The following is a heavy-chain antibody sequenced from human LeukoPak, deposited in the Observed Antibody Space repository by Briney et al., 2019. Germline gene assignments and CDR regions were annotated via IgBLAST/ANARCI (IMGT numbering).Heavy chain of an antibody. D-gene: IGHD3-10*01. J-gene: IGHJ6*02. CDR1: GGFIRSSGYS. CDR3: VRGSSVTMVRGVIVTYGLDV. CDR2: IYHSGDT. V-gene: IGHV4-30-2*06. Sequence: SQTLSLTCGVSGGFIRSSGYSWSWIRQSPGMGLEWIGNIYHSGDTYYNPSLKNRLTISVDRLKNQFSLRLTSVTAADTAVCYCVRGSSVTMVRGVIVTYGLDVWGQGTTVTVSS.